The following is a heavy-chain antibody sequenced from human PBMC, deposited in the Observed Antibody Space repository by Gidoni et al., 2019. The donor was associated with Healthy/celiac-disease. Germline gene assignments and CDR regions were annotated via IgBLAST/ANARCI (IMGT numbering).Heavy chain of an antibody. V-gene: IGHV3-33*01. CDR3: ARDTPHYYYYMDV. J-gene: IGHJ6*03. CDR2: IWYDGSNK. CDR1: GFTFSSYG. Sequence: QVQLVESGGGVVQPGRSLRLSCAASGFTFSSYGMHWVRQAPGKGLEWVAVIWYDGSNKYYADSVKGRFTISRDNSKNTLYLQMNSLRAEDTAVYYCARDTPHYYYYMDVWGKGTTVTVSS.